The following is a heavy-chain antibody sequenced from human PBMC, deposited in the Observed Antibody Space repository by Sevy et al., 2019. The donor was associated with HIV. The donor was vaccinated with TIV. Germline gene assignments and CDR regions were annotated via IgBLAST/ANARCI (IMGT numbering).Heavy chain of an antibody. D-gene: IGHD3-3*01. CDR3: ARVPLHDFWSGLPPRDPGVSVAFDI. CDR2: INSDGSST. J-gene: IGHJ3*02. V-gene: IGHV3-74*01. CDR1: GFTFSSYW. Sequence: GGSLRLSCAASGFTFSSYWMHWVRQAPGKGLVWVSRINSDGSSTSYADSVKGRFTIARDNAKNTLYLQMNSLRAEDTAWYYCARVPLHDFWSGLPPRDPGVSVAFDIWGQGTMVTVSS.